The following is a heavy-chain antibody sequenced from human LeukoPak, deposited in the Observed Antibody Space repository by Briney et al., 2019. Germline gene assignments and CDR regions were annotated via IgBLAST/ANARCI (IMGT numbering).Heavy chain of an antibody. D-gene: IGHD3-3*01. CDR3: AKYLRFEPPRFGP. CDR1: GFTFNSYA. CDR2: ITTKNVK. V-gene: IGHV3-23*01. Sequence: GGSLRLSCAASGFTFNSYAMNWVRQAPGKGLEWISSITTKNVKFYADSVKGRFTISRDNSKDTLYLQMNSLRAEDTAVYYCAKYLRFEPPRFGPWGQGTLVTVSS. J-gene: IGHJ5*02.